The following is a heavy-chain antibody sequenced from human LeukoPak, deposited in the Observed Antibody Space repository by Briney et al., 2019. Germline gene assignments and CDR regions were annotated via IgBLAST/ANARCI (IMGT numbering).Heavy chain of an antibody. Sequence: GGSLRLSCAASGFTFSSNGMHWVRQAPGKGLEWVAFIRYGGNDERYADSVKGRFTISRDNSKNTLYLQMNSLRAEDTAMYYCAKDLRGYYDSSGYFSWGQGTLVTVSS. J-gene: IGHJ5*02. CDR3: AKDLRGYYDSSGYFS. D-gene: IGHD3-22*01. CDR2: IRYGGNDE. V-gene: IGHV3-30*02. CDR1: GFTFSSNG.